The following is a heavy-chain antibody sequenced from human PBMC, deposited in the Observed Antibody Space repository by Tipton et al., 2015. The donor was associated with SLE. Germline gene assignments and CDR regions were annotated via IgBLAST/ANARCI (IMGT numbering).Heavy chain of an antibody. CDR3: ASLYDSGGMDV. J-gene: IGHJ6*02. CDR1: GGSISSSSYY. D-gene: IGHD3-10*01. V-gene: IGHV4-61*05. CDR2: IYYSGST. Sequence: TLSLTCTVSGGSISSSSYYWSWIRQPPGKGLEWIGYIYYSGSTNYNPSLKSRVTMSVDTSKNQFSLKLSSVTAADTAVYYCASLYDSGGMDVWGQGTTVTVSS.